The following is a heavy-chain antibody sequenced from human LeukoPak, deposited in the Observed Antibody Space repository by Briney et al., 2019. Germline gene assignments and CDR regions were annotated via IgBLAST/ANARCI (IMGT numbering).Heavy chain of an antibody. V-gene: IGHV4-34*01. CDR2: INHSGST. D-gene: IGHD3-16*02. CDR1: GGSFSGYY. CDR3: ARGNYYDYVWGSYRYHYFDY. J-gene: IGHJ4*02. Sequence: SETLSLTCAVYGGSFSGYYWSWIRQPPGKGLEWIGEINHSGSTNYNPSLKSRVTISVDTSKNQFSLKLSSVTAADTAVYYCARGNYYDYVWGSYRYHYFDYWGQGTLVTVSS.